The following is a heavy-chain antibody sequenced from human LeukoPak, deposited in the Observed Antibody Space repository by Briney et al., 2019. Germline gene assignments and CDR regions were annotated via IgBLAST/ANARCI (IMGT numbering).Heavy chain of an antibody. D-gene: IGHD3-9*01. J-gene: IGHJ4*02. CDR2: ISSSGSTI. CDR1: GFTFSDYY. CDR3: ARESPHYDILTGPLDY. Sequence: GGSLRLSCAASGFTFSDYYMSWIRQAPGKGLEWVSYISSSGSTIYYADSVKGRFTISRDNAKNSLYLQMNSLRAEDTAVYYCARESPHYDILTGPLDYWGQGTLVTVSS. V-gene: IGHV3-11*04.